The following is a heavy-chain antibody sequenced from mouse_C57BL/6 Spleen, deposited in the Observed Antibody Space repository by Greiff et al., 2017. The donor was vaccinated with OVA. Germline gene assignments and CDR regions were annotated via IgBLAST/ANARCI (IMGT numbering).Heavy chain of an antibody. J-gene: IGHJ2*01. CDR2: IDPENGDT. Sequence: EVQLVESGAELVRPGASVKLSCTASGFNIKDDYMHWVKQRPEQGLEWIGWIDPENGDTEYASKFQGKATITADTSSNTAYLQLSSLTSEDTAVYYCTLQFKDYWGQGTTLTVSS. V-gene: IGHV14-4*01. CDR3: TLQFKDY. CDR1: GFNIKDDY.